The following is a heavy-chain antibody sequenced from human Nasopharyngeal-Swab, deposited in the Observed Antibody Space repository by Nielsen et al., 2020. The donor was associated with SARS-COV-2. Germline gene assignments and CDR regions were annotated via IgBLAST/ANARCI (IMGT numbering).Heavy chain of an antibody. CDR2: ISAYNGNT. D-gene: IGHD6-13*01. CDR3: ARVIAAAANKGLDY. CDR1: GYTFTSYG. Sequence: ASVKVSCKASGYTFTSYGISWVRQAPGQGLEWMGWISAYNGNTNYAQKLQGRVTMTTDTSTSTAYMELRSLRSDDTAVYYCARVIAAAANKGLDYWGQGTLVTVSS. V-gene: IGHV1-18*01. J-gene: IGHJ4*02.